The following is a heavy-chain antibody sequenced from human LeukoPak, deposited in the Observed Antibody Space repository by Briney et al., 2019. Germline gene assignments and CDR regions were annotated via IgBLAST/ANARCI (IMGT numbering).Heavy chain of an antibody. CDR2: IIPIFGTA. Sequence: GASVKVSCKASGGTFSSYAISWVRQAPGQGLEWMGGIIPIFGTANYVQKFQGRVTITADESTSTAYMELSSLRSEDTAVYYCARSSGTKPNWFDPWGQGTLVTVSS. J-gene: IGHJ5*02. V-gene: IGHV1-69*13. D-gene: IGHD3-10*01. CDR1: GGTFSSYA. CDR3: ARSSGTKPNWFDP.